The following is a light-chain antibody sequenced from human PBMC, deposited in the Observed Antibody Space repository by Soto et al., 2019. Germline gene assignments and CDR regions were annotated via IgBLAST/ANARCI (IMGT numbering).Light chain of an antibody. CDR2: GAS. J-gene: IGKJ2*01. CDR3: QQYGSSPGT. Sequence: IVLTQSPGTLSLSPGERATLSCWASQSVSFSYLAWYQQKPGQAPRLLIYGASSRAAGITNRFSGSGSGTDFTLTISRLEPEDFAVYYCQQYGSSPGTFGQGTKLEIK. CDR1: QSVSFSY. V-gene: IGKV3-20*01.